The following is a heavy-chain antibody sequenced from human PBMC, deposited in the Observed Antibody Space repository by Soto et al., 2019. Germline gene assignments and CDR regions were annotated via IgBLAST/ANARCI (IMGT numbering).Heavy chain of an antibody. D-gene: IGHD6-13*01. CDR1: GGSISSSSYY. V-gene: IGHV4-39*01. J-gene: IGHJ4*02. CDR2: IYYSGST. Sequence: QLQLQESGPGLVKPSETLSLTCTVSGGSISSSSYYWGWIRQPPGKGLEWIGSIYYSGSTYYNPSLKSRVTLSVDTSKNPSSLKLSSGTAAATAVYYCARPMVSSSSSQYYFDYWGQGTLVTVSS. CDR3: ARPMVSSSSSQYYFDY.